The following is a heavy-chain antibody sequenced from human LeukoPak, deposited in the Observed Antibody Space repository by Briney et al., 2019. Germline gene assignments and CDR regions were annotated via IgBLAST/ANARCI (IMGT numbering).Heavy chain of an antibody. J-gene: IGHJ3*02. CDR3: ARERGYCGGDCYIRDAFDI. D-gene: IGHD2-21*02. V-gene: IGHV3-7*01. CDR1: GFIFSTYW. CDR2: MKGDGREI. Sequence: GGSLRLSCAASGFIFSTYWMMWARQAPGKGLEWVANMKGDGREIHYVDSVKGRFTISRDNARNSLYLQINSLRAEDTAVYYCARERGYCGGDCYIRDAFDIWGQGTMVTVSS.